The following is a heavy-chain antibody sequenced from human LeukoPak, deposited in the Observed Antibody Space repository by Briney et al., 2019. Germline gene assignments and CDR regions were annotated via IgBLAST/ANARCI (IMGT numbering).Heavy chain of an antibody. CDR3: ARSRTSGDEALLGNY. V-gene: IGHV3-7*01. CDR2: IKQDGSGE. J-gene: IGHJ4*02. CDR1: GFTFSTYW. D-gene: IGHD1-26*01. Sequence: GSLRLSCAASGFTFSTYWMSWVRQAPGKGLEWVANIKQDGSGEFCVDSVKGRFTISRDNAKNSLYLQMNSLRVEDTAVYYCARSRTSGDEALLGNYWGQGTLVTVSS.